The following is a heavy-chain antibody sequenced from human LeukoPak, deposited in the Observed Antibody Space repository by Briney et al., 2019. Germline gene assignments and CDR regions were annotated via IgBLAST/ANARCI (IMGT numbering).Heavy chain of an antibody. CDR1: GFTVSSNY. CDR2: TKNKANSYNT. D-gene: IGHD3-10*01. CDR3: ARVSPPSG. J-gene: IGHJ4*02. V-gene: IGHV3-72*01. Sequence: GGSLRLSCAASGFTVSSNYMSWVRQAPGKGLEWVGRTKNKANSYNTEYAATVKGRFTISRDDSKNSLYMHMNSLKTEATAVYYCARVSPPSGWGQGTLVTVSS.